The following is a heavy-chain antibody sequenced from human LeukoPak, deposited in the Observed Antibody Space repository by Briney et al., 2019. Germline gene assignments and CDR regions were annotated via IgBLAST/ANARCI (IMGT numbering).Heavy chain of an antibody. CDR3: AKDLHYDSSGYSDY. CDR1: GFTFSSYG. V-gene: IGHV3-33*06. J-gene: IGHJ4*02. Sequence: PGRSLRLSCAASGFTFSSYGMNWVRQAPGKGLEWVAVIWYDGSNKYYADSVKGRFTISRDNSKNTLYLQMNSLRAEDTAVYYCAKDLHYDSSGYSDYWGQGTLVTVSS. D-gene: IGHD3-22*01. CDR2: IWYDGSNK.